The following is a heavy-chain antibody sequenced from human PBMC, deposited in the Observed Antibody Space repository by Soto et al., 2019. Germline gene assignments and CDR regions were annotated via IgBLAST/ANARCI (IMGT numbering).Heavy chain of an antibody. Sequence: GGSLRLSCTTSGFTFGDYALSWVRQAPGKGLEWVGFVRRNAYGGTTDYAASVKGRFTISRDDSKSIAYLQMNSLRTEDTALYYCTRASSLDFDFWGQGTLVTVSS. D-gene: IGHD3-16*01. V-gene: IGHV3-49*04. CDR3: TRASSLDFDF. J-gene: IGHJ4*02. CDR1: GFTFGDYA. CDR2: VRRNAYGGTT.